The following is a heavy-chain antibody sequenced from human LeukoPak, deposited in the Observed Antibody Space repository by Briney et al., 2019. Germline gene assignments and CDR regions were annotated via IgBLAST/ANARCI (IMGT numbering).Heavy chain of an antibody. V-gene: IGHV3-11*01. CDR1: GFTFSDYY. J-gene: IGHJ5*02. Sequence: PGGSLRLSCTASGFTFSDYYMSWIRQAPGKGLEWLSYISVGGNTVSYAESVEGRFTISRDNAKNSVFLQIDGLRVEDTAMYYCARDRQFRLHDPWGQGILVTVSS. CDR3: ARDRQFRLHDP. D-gene: IGHD3-16*01. CDR2: ISVGGNTV.